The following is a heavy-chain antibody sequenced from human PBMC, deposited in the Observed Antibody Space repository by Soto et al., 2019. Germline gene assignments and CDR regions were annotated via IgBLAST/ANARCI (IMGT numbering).Heavy chain of an antibody. CDR3: ARAGYSSGWNWLDP. V-gene: IGHV3-74*01. D-gene: IGHD6-19*01. Sequence: PWGSLRLSCAASGFTFSSFRMPWVRQAPGKGPVWVSRINSDGSSTSYADSVKGRFTISRDNAKNTLYLQMNSLRAEDAAVYYCARAGYSSGWNWLDPWGQGTLVTVSS. J-gene: IGHJ5*02. CDR1: GFTFSSFR. CDR2: INSDGSST.